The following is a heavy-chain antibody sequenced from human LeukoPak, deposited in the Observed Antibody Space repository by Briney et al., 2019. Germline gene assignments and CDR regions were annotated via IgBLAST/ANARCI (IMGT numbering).Heavy chain of an antibody. D-gene: IGHD7-27*01. V-gene: IGHV3-21*01. J-gene: IGHJ4*02. CDR3: ARDWALTE. Sequence: GGSLRLSCAGSGFTFSDYSLGWVRQAPGKGLEWVSSISPSGTHKFYGVSVQGRFTISRDNAKNSVFLEMTSLKVEDTAVYYCARDWALTEWGQGTLVTVSS. CDR2: ISPSGTHK. CDR1: GFTFSDYS.